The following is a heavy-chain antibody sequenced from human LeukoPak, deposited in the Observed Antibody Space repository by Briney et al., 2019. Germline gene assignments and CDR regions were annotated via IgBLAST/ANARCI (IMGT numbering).Heavy chain of an antibody. CDR2: IKQDGSEK. D-gene: IGHD5-18*01. J-gene: IGHJ6*02. V-gene: IGHV3-7*05. Sequence: TGGSLRLSYAASGCTFSSYWMSWVRQAPGKGLEWVANIKQDGSEKYYVDSVKGRFTISRDNAKNSLYLQMNSLRAEDTAVYYCASYSTRETQWIQLWPYYYYGMDVWGQGTTVTVSS. CDR3: ASYSTRETQWIQLWPYYYYGMDV. CDR1: GCTFSSYW.